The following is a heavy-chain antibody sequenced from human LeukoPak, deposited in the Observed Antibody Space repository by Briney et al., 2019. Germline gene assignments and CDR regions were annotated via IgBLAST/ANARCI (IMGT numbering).Heavy chain of an antibody. D-gene: IGHD6-13*01. CDR3: VRVVRRAAAHAGNWFDP. CDR2: INPNTGGT. CDR1: GYTFTDYY. Sequence: ASVKVSCKASGYTFTDYYMHWVRQAPGQGLEWMGWINPNTGGTDYIQKFQARVTMTRDTSISTAYMELNSLRSDDTAVYYCVRVVRRAAAHAGNWFDPWGQGTLVTVSS. J-gene: IGHJ5*02. V-gene: IGHV1-2*02.